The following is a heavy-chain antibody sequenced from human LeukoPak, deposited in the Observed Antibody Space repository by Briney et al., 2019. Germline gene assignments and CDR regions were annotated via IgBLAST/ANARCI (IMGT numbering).Heavy chain of an antibody. Sequence: PGGSLRLSCAASGFTFSSYEMNWVRQAPGKGLEWVSYISSRGSTIYYADSVKGRFTISRDNAKNSLYLQMNSLRAEDTAVYYCARGYDYVWGSYRKGFDYWGQGTLVTVSS. J-gene: IGHJ4*02. CDR1: GFTFSSYE. CDR2: ISSRGSTI. CDR3: ARGYDYVWGSYRKGFDY. D-gene: IGHD3-16*02. V-gene: IGHV3-48*03.